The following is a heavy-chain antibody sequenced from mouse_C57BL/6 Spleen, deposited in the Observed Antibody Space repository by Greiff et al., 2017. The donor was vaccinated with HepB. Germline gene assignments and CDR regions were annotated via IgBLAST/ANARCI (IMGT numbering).Heavy chain of an antibody. CDR1: GYTFTSYG. Sequence: QVQLQQSGAELARPGASVKLSCKASGYTFTSYGISWVKQRTGQGLEWIGEIYPRSGNTYYNEKFKGKATLTADTSSSTAYMELRSLTSKDSAVYFCARSADPPYYYDYWGKGTTLTVSS. CDR2: IYPRSGNT. J-gene: IGHJ2*01. D-gene: IGHD6-1*01. CDR3: ARSADPPYYYDY. V-gene: IGHV1-81*01.